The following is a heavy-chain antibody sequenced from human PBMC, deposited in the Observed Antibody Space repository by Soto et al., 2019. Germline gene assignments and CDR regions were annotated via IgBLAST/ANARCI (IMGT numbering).Heavy chain of an antibody. V-gene: IGHV4-59*01. CDR1: GGSISTYY. CDR2: IFYSDNT. Sequence: SETLSLTCTVSGGSISTYYWSWIRQSPGKGLEWVGYIFYSDNTNYNPSLRSRVTISVDTSKSQFSLKLTSVTAADTAVYYCARGGETYYDFWSGFSPIDYWGQGALVTVSS. CDR3: ARGGETYYDFWSGFSPIDY. D-gene: IGHD3-3*01. J-gene: IGHJ4*02.